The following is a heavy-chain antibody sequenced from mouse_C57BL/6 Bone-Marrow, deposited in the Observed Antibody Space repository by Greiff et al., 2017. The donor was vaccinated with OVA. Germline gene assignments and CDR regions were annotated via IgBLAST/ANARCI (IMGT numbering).Heavy chain of an antibody. CDR1: GYTFTDYY. CDR2: INPNNGGT. CDR3: AREGDGSSLYYFDY. Sequence: EVQLQQSGPELVKPGASVKISCKASGYTFTDYYMNWVKQSHGKSLEWIGDINPNNGGTSYNQKFKGKATLTVDKSSSTAYMELRSLTSEDSAVYYCAREGDGSSLYYFDYWGQGTTLTVSS. V-gene: IGHV1-26*01. D-gene: IGHD1-1*01. J-gene: IGHJ2*01.